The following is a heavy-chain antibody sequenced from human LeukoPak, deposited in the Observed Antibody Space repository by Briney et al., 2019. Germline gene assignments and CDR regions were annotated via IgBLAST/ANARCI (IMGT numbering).Heavy chain of an antibody. D-gene: IGHD3-22*01. CDR2: ISAYNGNT. CDR1: GYTFTSYG. CDR3: ARNHHEARRRVVIITTDAFDI. J-gene: IGHJ3*02. V-gene: IGHV1-18*01. Sequence: GASVKVSCKASGYTFTSYGISWVRQAPGQGLEWMGWISAYNGNTNYAQKLQGRVTMTTDTSTSTAYMELRSLRSDDTAVYYCARNHHEARRRVVIITTDAFDIWGQGTMVTVSS.